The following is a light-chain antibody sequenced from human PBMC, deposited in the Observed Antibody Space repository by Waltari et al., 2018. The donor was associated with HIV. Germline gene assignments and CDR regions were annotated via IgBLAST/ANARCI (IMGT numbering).Light chain of an antibody. V-gene: IGLV2-8*01. CDR1: NSAIGTYDY. J-gene: IGLJ2*01. CDR3: SSFANRDGFYVL. CDR2: EVT. Sequence: QSALTQPPSASGSPGQSVTLSCTGTNSAIGTYDYVSWYQQHPGKAPKLVISEVTKRPYGVSDRFSGSKSGNTAFLTVSGLQAEDEADYYCSSFANRDGFYVLFGGGTRLTVL.